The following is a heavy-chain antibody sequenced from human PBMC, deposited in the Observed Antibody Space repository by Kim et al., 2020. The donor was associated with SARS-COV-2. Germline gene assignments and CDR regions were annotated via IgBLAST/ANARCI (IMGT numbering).Heavy chain of an antibody. J-gene: IGHJ3*02. CDR2: IKSKTDGGTT. CDR1: GFTFSNAW. V-gene: IGHV3-15*01. D-gene: IGHD2-21*01. CDR3: VLWWTTSPILDAFDI. Sequence: GGSLRLSCAASGFTFSNAWMSWVRQAPGKGLEWVGRIKSKTDGGTTDYAAPVKGRFTISRDDSKNTLYLQMNSLKTEDTAVYYCVLWWTTSPILDAFDIWGQGTMVTVSS.